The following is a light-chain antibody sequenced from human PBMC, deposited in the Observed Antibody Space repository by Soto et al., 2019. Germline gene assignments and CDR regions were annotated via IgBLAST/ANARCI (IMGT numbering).Light chain of an antibody. CDR1: QGFSNY. Sequence: DIQMTQSPSSLSASVGDRVTITCRASQGFSNYLAWYQQKPGEVPKLLIYAASTLQSGVPSRFSGSGSGTDYTHTISSMQPEDVATYYCQKYDSDPHTFGQGTKLEIK. J-gene: IGKJ2*01. CDR3: QKYDSDPHT. CDR2: AAS. V-gene: IGKV1-27*01.